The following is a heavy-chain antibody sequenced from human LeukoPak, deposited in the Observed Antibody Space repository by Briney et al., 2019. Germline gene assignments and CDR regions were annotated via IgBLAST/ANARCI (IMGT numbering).Heavy chain of an antibody. CDR3: AGITMVRGVGNWFDP. CDR1: GYTFTNYG. D-gene: IGHD3-10*01. J-gene: IGHJ5*02. Sequence: ASVKVSCKSSGYTFTNYGISWVRQAPGQGLEWMGWISAYNGNTNYAQKLQGRVTMTTDTSTSTAYMELRSLRSNDTAVYYCAGITMVRGVGNWFDPWGQGTLVTVSS. V-gene: IGHV1-18*01. CDR2: ISAYNGNT.